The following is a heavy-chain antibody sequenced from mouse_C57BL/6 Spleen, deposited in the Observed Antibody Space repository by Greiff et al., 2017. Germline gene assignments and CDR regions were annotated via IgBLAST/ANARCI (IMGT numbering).Heavy chain of an antibody. V-gene: IGHV1-69*01. J-gene: IGHJ2*01. CDR1: GYTFTSYW. Sequence: QVQLQQPGAELVMPGASVKLSCKASGYTFTSYWMHWVKQRPGQGLEWIGEIDPSDSYTNYNQKFKGKSTLTVDKSSSTAYMQLSSLTSEDSAVYYCASGDVGYDYWGQGTTLTVSS. CDR2: IDPSDSYT. CDR3: ASGDVGYDY. D-gene: IGHD2-3*01.